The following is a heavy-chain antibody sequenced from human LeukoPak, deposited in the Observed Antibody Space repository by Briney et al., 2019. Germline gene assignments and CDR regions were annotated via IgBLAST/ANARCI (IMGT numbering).Heavy chain of an antibody. Sequence: PSETLSLTCTVYGGSISSSSYYWGWIRQPPGKGLEWIGSIYYSGSTYYNPSLKSRVTISVDTSKNQFSLKLSSVTAADTAVYYCARRGYYYDSSGYPFDCHAFDIWGQGTMVTVSS. D-gene: IGHD3-22*01. CDR3: ARRGYYYDSSGYPFDCHAFDI. CDR2: IYYSGST. CDR1: GGSISSSSYY. J-gene: IGHJ3*02. V-gene: IGHV4-39*07.